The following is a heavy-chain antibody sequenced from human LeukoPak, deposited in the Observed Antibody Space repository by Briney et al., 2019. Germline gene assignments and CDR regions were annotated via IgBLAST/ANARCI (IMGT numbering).Heavy chain of an antibody. V-gene: IGHV4-39*01. Sequence: SKTLSLTCTVSGGSIYSSSSFWGWIRQPPGKGLEWIGNIYYSGSTYYNPSLESRVTISVDTSKNQFSLNLTSVTAAGTAVYFCARLSIYYFDYWGQGTLVTVSS. CDR1: GGSIYSSSSF. CDR2: IYYSGST. CDR3: ARLSIYYFDY. J-gene: IGHJ4*02. D-gene: IGHD2/OR15-2a*01.